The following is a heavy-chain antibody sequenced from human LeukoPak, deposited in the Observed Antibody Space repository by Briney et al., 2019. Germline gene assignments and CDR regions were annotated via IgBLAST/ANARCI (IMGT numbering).Heavy chain of an antibody. Sequence: GGSLRLSCVGSGFTFSRYWMNWVRQAPGEGLEGVADMREDGSETYYLDAVKGRFTISRDNAKNSLYLQLNSLRAEDTAVYYCAREKDRSLDWLAFDIWGQGTMVIVSS. D-gene: IGHD3-9*01. CDR3: AREKDRSLDWLAFDI. V-gene: IGHV3-7*03. CDR1: GFTFSRYW. J-gene: IGHJ3*02. CDR2: MREDGSET.